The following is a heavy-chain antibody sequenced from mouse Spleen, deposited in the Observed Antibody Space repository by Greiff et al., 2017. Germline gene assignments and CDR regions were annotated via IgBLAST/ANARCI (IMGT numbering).Heavy chain of an antibody. CDR3: ARSRGTTVVGDY. CDR1: GYTFTSYW. J-gene: IGHJ2*01. V-gene: IGHV1-69*01. CDR2: IDPSDSYT. Sequence: QVQLQQPGAELVMPGASVKLSCKASGYTFTSYWMHWVKQRPGQGLEWIGEIDPSDSYTNYNQKFKGKATLTVDKSSSTAYLQLSSLTSEDSAVDYCARSRGTTVVGDYWGQGTTLTVSS. D-gene: IGHD1-1*01.